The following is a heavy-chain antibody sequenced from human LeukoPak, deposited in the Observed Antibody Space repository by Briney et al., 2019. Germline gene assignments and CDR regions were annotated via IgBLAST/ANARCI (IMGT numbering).Heavy chain of an antibody. J-gene: IGHJ4*02. CDR2: IDYSGNT. CDR3: ARGPPGRSYSYGVVYFDY. CDR1: GDSISTSNSY. D-gene: IGHD5-18*01. Sequence: SETLSLTCTVSGDSISTSNSYWGWIRQPPGKGLEWIGSIDYSGNTYYNASLKSRVTISVDTAKNQFSLKLPSVTPADTAVYYCARGPPGRSYSYGVVYFDYWGQGTLVTVSS. V-gene: IGHV4-39*01.